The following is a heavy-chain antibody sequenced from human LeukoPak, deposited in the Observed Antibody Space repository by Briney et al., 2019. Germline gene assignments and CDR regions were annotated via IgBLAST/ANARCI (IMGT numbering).Heavy chain of an antibody. D-gene: IGHD5-24*01. V-gene: IGHV3-48*03. Sequence: PGGSLRLSCAASGVSSFSTYEMMWVRQAPGKGLDWVSYISNAGSTISYADSVKGRFTISRDNTKKSLYLQLNSVRVEDTAIYYCATAHRDDYSFVGDYWGRGTLVSVSS. CDR2: ISNAGSTI. J-gene: IGHJ4*02. CDR3: ATAHRDDYSFVGDY. CDR1: GVSSFSTYE.